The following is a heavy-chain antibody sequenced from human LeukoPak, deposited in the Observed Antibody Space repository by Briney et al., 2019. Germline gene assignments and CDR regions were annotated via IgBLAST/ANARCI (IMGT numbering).Heavy chain of an antibody. D-gene: IGHD3-3*01. V-gene: IGHV5-51*03. CDR1: GYSFTSYW. Sequence: KPGESLTISCKGSGYSFTSYWIGWVRQMPGKGLEWMGIIYPGDSDTRYCRSFQGQVTISADKSISTAYLQWSSLKASDTAMYYCARLTTSDFWSGYYTEARLAYYYYYYYMDVWGKGTTVTVSS. CDR2: IYPGDSDT. CDR3: ARLTTSDFWSGYYTEARLAYYYYYYYMDV. J-gene: IGHJ6*03.